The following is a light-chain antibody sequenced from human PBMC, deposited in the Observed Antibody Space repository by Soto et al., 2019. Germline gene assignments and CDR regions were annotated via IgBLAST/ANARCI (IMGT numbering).Light chain of an antibody. CDR3: QQYDNLPF. J-gene: IGKJ4*01. Sequence: DLQMTQSPSSLSASVGDRVTITCPASQDISNYLNWYQQKPGKAPKLLIYDASNLETGVPSRFSGSGSGTDFTFTISSLQPEDIATYYCQQYDNLPFFGGGTKVEIK. CDR2: DAS. CDR1: QDISNY. V-gene: IGKV1-33*01.